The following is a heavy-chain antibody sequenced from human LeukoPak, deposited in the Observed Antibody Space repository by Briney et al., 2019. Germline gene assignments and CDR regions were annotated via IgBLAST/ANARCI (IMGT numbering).Heavy chain of an antibody. CDR2: INPSGGST. V-gene: IGHV1-46*03. Sequence: GVSVKVSCKASGYTFTSYYMHWVRQAPGQGLEWMGIINPSGGSTSYAQKFQGRVTMTRDTSTSTVYMELSSLRSEDTAVYYCARDPSCSSTSCYHDAFDIWGQGTMVTVSS. CDR3: ARDPSCSSTSCYHDAFDI. J-gene: IGHJ3*02. CDR1: GYTFTSYY. D-gene: IGHD2-2*01.